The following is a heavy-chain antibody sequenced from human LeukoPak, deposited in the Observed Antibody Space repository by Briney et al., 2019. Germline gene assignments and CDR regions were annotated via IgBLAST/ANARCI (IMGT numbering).Heavy chain of an antibody. V-gene: IGHV3-23*01. D-gene: IGHD3-10*01. Sequence: GGSLRLSCVASGFTFSTYGMSWVRQAPGKGLEWVAAVSSTGSGTYYPDSLKGRFIISRDNSQNTVFLQMNSLRPEDTAFYFCAKAGPFFWFGPTDAWGQGILVTVSS. CDR1: GFTFSTYG. J-gene: IGHJ5*02. CDR2: VSSTGSGT. CDR3: AKAGPFFWFGPTDA.